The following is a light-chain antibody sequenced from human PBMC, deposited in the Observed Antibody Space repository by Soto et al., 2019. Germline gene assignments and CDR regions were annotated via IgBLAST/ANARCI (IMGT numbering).Light chain of an antibody. CDR1: QSISSY. J-gene: IGKJ1*01. Sequence: DIQMTQSPSSLSASVGDRVTITCRASQSISSYLNWYQQKPGKAPKLLIYAASSLQSGVPSRCSVSGSGTYFTLTISNLQPEYFATYYCQQSYSTPPTFGQGTKVEIK. CDR3: QQSYSTPPT. CDR2: AAS. V-gene: IGKV1-39*01.